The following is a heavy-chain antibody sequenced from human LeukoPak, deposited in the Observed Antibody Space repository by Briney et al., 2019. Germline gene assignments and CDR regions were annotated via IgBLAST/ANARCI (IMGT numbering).Heavy chain of an antibody. CDR3: ARGGSYLSAFDI. V-gene: IGHV3-53*01. D-gene: IGHD1-26*01. CDR1: GFTVSSND. CDR2: IYSGGST. Sequence: GGSLRLSCAASGFTVSSNDMSWVRQAPGKGLEWVSIIYSGGSTFYADSVKGRFTISRDNSKNTLYLQMNRLRAEDTAVYYCARGGSYLSAFDIWGQGTMVTVSS. J-gene: IGHJ3*02.